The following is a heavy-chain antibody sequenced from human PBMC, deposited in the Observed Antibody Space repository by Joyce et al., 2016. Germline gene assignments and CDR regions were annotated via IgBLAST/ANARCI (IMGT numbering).Heavy chain of an antibody. J-gene: IGHJ5*02. CDR2: IDHDNSET. CDR1: GFTFYNYW. D-gene: IGHD5-12*01. V-gene: IGHV5-51*01. CDR3: ARSQSGYLLSGTWFDP. Sequence: EVQLVQSGAEVRKSGESLTISCQGSGFTFYNYWIAWVRQMPGKGLEWMGIIDHDNSETKYSPSFEGRVRFSADKSVNTAYLQWNSLEPSDTGTDFCARSQSGYLLSGTWFDPWGQGTLLIVSS.